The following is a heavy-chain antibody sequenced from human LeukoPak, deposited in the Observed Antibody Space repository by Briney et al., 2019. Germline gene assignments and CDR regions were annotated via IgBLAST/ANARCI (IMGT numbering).Heavy chain of an antibody. V-gene: IGHV4-59*08. CDR2: IYYSGST. D-gene: IGHD1-26*01. J-gene: IGHJ4*02. CDR3: ARRRVGAYFDY. CDR1: GGSISSYY. Sequence: PSETLSLTCTVSGGSISSYYWSWIRQPPGKGLEWIGYIYYSGSTNYNPSLKSRVTISVDTSKNQFSLKLSSVTAADTAVYYCARRRVGAYFDYWGQGTLVTVSS.